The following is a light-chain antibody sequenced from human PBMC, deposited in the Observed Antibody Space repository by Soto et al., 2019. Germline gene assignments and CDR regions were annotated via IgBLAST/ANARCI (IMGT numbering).Light chain of an antibody. CDR1: QSTSSW. Sequence: DIQMTQSPPTLSASVGDRVTITCRASQSTSSWLAWYQQKPGKAPKLLIYKTSTLESGVPSRFSGTGAGTEFTLTIGCLQPDDFATYYCQQYSSYSYTFGQGTKLEIK. J-gene: IGKJ2*01. CDR3: QQYSSYSYT. CDR2: KTS. V-gene: IGKV1-5*03.